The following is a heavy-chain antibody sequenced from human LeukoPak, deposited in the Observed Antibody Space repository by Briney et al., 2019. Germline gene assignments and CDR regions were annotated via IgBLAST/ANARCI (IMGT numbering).Heavy chain of an antibody. CDR2: INPDSGDT. CDR3: ARGQGYDYARFGMDV. CDR1: GYTFTGYY. J-gene: IGHJ6*02. D-gene: IGHD5-12*01. V-gene: IGHV1-2*02. Sequence: ASVKVSCKASGYTFTGYYMHWVRQAPGQGLEWMGWINPDSGDTNYAQKFQGRVTVTRDTSITTASMELSRLRSDDTAVYYCARGQGYDYARFGMDVWGQGTTVTVSS.